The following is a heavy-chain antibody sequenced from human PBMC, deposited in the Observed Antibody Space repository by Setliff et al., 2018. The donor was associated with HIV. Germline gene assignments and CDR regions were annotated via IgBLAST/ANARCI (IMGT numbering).Heavy chain of an antibody. D-gene: IGHD4-17*01. J-gene: IGHJ4*02. CDR1: GFSFPRYV. V-gene: IGHV3-23*01. Sequence: LRLSCAASGFSFPRYVMNWVRQAPGKGLEWVSSISGSGDRTYSADSVKGRVTISRDNFKHVVYLQLFSLRVDDTAVFYCAKDDRGAKYGSLDFWGQGTLVTVSS. CDR3: AKDDRGAKYGSLDF. CDR2: ISGSGDRT.